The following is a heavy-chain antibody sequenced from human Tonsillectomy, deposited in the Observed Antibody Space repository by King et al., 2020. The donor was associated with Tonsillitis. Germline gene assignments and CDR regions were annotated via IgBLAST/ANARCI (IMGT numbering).Heavy chain of an antibody. CDR3: AKDKGSSYYDNSRVSFDI. J-gene: IGHJ3*02. Sequence: DVQLVESGGGLVKPGGSLRLSCATSGFPFNNFDMNWVRQAPGKGLEGVSSISSNSNYIYYADSLKGRFTVSRDNAKSSLFLQMNSLTVEDTAVYYCAKDKGSSYYDNSRVSFDIWGQGTMVTVSS. V-gene: IGHV3-21*01. D-gene: IGHD3-16*01. CDR1: GFPFNNFD. CDR2: ISSNSNYI.